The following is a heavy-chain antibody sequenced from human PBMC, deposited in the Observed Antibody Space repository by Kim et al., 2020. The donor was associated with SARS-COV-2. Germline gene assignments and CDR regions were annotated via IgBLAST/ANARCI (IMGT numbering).Heavy chain of an antibody. V-gene: IGHV3-9*01. J-gene: IGHJ2*01. Sequence: GGSLRLSCAASGFTFDDYAMHWVRQAPGKGLEWVSGISWNSGSIGYADSVKGRFTISRDNAKNSLYLQMNSLRAEDTALYYCAKAKELLRPNWYFDLWGRGTLVTVSS. CDR2: ISWNSGSI. CDR1: GFTFDDYA. CDR3: AKAKELLRPNWYFDL. D-gene: IGHD1-26*01.